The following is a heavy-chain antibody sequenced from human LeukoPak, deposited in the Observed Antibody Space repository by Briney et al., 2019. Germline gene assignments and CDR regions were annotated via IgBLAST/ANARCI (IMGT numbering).Heavy chain of an antibody. J-gene: IGHJ5*02. Sequence: GGSLRLSCAASGFTFSSYAMSWVRQAPGKGLEWVSGISGSGDNTYYADSVRGRFIISRDNSKNTLYLQMSSLRAEDTAVYYCAKSKEDCCGSFDPWGQGTLVTVSS. V-gene: IGHV3-23*01. CDR1: GFTFSSYA. D-gene: IGHD2-15*01. CDR3: AKSKEDCCGSFDP. CDR2: ISGSGDNT.